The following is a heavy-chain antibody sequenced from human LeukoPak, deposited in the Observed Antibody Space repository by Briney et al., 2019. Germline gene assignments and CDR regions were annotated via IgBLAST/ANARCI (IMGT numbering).Heavy chain of an antibody. CDR3: GKEGPGQDAFDI. CDR1: GFTFSSYA. J-gene: IGHJ3*02. Sequence: PGGSLRLSCAASGFTFSSYAMTWVRQAPGKGLEWVSHISGSTRSTYYADSVKGRFTISRDNSKNTLFLQMNSLRAEDTAVYYCGKEGPGQDAFDIWGQGTMVTVSS. V-gene: IGHV3-23*01. CDR2: ISGSTRST.